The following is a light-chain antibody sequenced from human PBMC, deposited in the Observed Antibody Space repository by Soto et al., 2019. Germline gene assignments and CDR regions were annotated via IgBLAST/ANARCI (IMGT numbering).Light chain of an antibody. CDR3: QQFDSWPLT. Sequence: EIVMTQSPATLSVSLGEGVTLSCRASQSIRGDLAWYQQKHGQTPRLLIYGASTRATGVPARFSGSGSGTEFTLTISSLQSEDSAVYYCQQFDSWPLTFGGGTKVEIK. V-gene: IGKV3-15*01. CDR1: QSIRGD. CDR2: GAS. J-gene: IGKJ4*01.